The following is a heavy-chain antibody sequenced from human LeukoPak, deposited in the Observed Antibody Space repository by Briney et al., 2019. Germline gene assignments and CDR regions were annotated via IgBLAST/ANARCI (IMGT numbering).Heavy chain of an antibody. CDR2: IYHSGST. CDR3: AQGGTPNWFDP. Sequence: SQTLSLTCTVSGGSISSGGYYWSWIRQPLGKGLEWIGYIYHSGSTYYNPSLKSRVTISVDRSKNQFSLKLSPVTAADTAVYYCAQGGTPNWFDPWGQGTLVTVSS. J-gene: IGHJ5*02. V-gene: IGHV4-30-2*01. D-gene: IGHD3-16*01. CDR1: GGSISSGGYY.